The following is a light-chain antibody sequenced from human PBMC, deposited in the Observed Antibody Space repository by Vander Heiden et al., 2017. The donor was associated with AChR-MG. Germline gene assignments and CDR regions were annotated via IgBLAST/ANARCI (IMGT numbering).Light chain of an antibody. CDR3: QVWDSPSDPEVV. Sequence: SFVLTQAPSVSVAPGKTATIACGGQNIETKSVNWYQQRPGQAPLLVIYYDTYRPSGIPERFSGSNSGNTAALTISRVEAGGEADYYCQVWDSPSDPEVVFGGGTKLTVL. CDR1: NIETKS. CDR2: YDT. J-gene: IGLJ3*02. V-gene: IGLV3-21*04.